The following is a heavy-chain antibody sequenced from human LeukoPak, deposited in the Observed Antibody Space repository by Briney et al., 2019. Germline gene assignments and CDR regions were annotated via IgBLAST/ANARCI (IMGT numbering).Heavy chain of an antibody. CDR2: INTNTGNP. D-gene: IGHD6-13*01. J-gene: IGHJ6*03. Sequence: ASVKVSCKASGYTFTSYAMNWVRQAPGQGLEWMGWINTNTGNPTYAQGSTGRFVFSLDTSVSTAYLQISSLKAEDTAVYYCAREGTSAAGTYYYYYMDVWGKGTTVTVSS. CDR1: GYTFTSYA. V-gene: IGHV7-4-1*02. CDR3: AREGTSAAGTYYYYYMDV.